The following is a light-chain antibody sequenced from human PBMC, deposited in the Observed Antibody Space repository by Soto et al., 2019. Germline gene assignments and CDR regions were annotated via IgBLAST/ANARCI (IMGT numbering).Light chain of an antibody. CDR3: QQYRSSSPT. Sequence: DIQMTQSPSTLSASVGDSVTITCRASQSINNWLAWYQHKPGKAPKLLISKASSLESGVPSRFGGSGFGTEFTLTISSLQPDDFAAYYCQQYRSSSPTFGQGTKVEIK. J-gene: IGKJ1*01. V-gene: IGKV1-5*03. CDR2: KAS. CDR1: QSINNW.